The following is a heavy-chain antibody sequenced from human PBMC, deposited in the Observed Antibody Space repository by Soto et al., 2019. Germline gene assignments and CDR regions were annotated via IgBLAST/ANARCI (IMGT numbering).Heavy chain of an antibody. CDR3: VKGDNYYDFWSGYRGPDAFDI. J-gene: IGHJ3*02. D-gene: IGHD3-3*01. V-gene: IGHV3-64D*06. Sequence: GGSLRLSCSASGFTFSSYAMHWVRQAPGKGLEYVSAISSNGGSTYSSDSVDGRLTISRDNSKNTMYLQMSSLRAEDTAVYYCVKGDNYYDFWSGYRGPDAFDIWGQGTMVTVSS. CDR1: GFTFSSYA. CDR2: ISSNGGST.